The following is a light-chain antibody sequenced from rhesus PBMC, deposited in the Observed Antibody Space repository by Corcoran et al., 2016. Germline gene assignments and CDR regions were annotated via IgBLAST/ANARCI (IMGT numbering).Light chain of an antibody. V-gene: IGKV1S15*01. J-gene: IGKJ3*01. CDR3: QHGYGTPFT. Sequence: DIQMTQSPSSLSASVGDTVTITCRASQGISNNLAWYQQKPGKVPKLLIYYASTLQSGVPSRFSCSGSGTDFTLTISSLQPEDFATYYCQHGYGTPFTFGPGTKLDIK. CDR2: YAS. CDR1: QGISNN.